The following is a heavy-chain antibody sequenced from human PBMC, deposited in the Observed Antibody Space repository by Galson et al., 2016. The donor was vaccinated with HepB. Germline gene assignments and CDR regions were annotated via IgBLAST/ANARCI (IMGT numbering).Heavy chain of an antibody. CDR1: GFIFSNYA. CDR2: ISGSGAGT. J-gene: IGHJ4*02. Sequence: SLRLSCAASGFIFSNYAMGWVRQAPGKGLEWVSAISGSGAGTNYADSVRGRFTISRDNSKNTLYLQMNSLTAEDTAVYYCAKPHPGSSIQYFDYWGQGTLVTVSS. D-gene: IGHD6-6*01. CDR3: AKPHPGSSIQYFDY. V-gene: IGHV3-23*01.